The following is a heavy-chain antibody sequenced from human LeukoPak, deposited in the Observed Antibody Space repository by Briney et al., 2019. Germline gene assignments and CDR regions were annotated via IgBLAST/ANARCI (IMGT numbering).Heavy chain of an antibody. J-gene: IGHJ6*02. D-gene: IGHD1-20*01. Sequence: AGRSLRLSCAASGFTFSNYGLHWVRQAPGKGLEWVAVIWFDGSDKYYADSVKGRFTISRDNSKNTLCLQMNSLRAEDTAVYYCARDRGPYNWGHGMDVWGPGTTVTVSS. V-gene: IGHV3-33*01. CDR3: ARDRGPYNWGHGMDV. CDR2: IWFDGSDK. CDR1: GFTFSNYG.